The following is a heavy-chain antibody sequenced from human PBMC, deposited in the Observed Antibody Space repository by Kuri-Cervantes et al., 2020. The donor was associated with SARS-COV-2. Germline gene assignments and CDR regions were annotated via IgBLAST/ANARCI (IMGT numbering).Heavy chain of an antibody. D-gene: IGHD3-16*01. CDR3: AKDQTGTGGDWFDP. CDR2: IRYDGSNK. Sequence: GESLRLSCAASGSTFSSYGMHWVRQAPGKGLEWVAFIRYDGSNKYYADSVKGRFTISRDNSKNTLYLQMNSLRAEDTAVYYCAKDQTGTGGDWFDPWGQGTLVTVSS. CDR1: GSTFSSYG. J-gene: IGHJ5*02. V-gene: IGHV3-30*02.